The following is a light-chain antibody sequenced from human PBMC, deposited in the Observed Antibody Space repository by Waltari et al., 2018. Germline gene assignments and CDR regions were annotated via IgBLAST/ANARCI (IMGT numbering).Light chain of an antibody. V-gene: IGKV2-30*02. J-gene: IGKJ2*01. Sequence: DVVMTQSPLSLPATLGQPASISCRSSQSLEHSDGNTYLNWFQQRPGQSPRRLIYRVSKRDSGVPSRFSGSGSGTEFTLTISSLQPDDFATYYCQQYNSYTFGQGTKLEIK. CDR1: QSLEHSDGNTY. CDR3: QQYNSYT. CDR2: RVS.